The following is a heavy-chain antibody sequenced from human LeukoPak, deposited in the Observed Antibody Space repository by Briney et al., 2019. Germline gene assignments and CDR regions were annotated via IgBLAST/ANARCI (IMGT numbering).Heavy chain of an antibody. CDR3: AREYYGIES. V-gene: IGHV3-74*01. Sequence: GGSLRLSCAASGFTFSNNWMHWVRQAPGKGLVWVSRINRDGTSTDYADSVKGRFTISRDNARNTLYLQMNSLRADDTAVYYCAREYYGIESWGQGTLVTVSS. CDR2: INRDGTST. D-gene: IGHD3-16*01. J-gene: IGHJ4*02. CDR1: GFTFSNNW.